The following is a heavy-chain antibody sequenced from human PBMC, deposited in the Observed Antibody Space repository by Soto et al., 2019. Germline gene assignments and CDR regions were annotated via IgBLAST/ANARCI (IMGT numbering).Heavy chain of an antibody. V-gene: IGHV1-69*02. CDR2: IIPILGIA. D-gene: IGHD3-3*01. CDR1: GYTFTSYY. J-gene: IGHJ5*02. Sequence: SVKVSCKTSGYTFTSYYMHWVRQAPGQGLEWMGRIIPILGIANYAQKFQGRVTITADKSTSTAYMELSSLRSEDTAVYYCASYTIFGVVTNWFDPWGQGTLVTVSS. CDR3: ASYTIFGVVTNWFDP.